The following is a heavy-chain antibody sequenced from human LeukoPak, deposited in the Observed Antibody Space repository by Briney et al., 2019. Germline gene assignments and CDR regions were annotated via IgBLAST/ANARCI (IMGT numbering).Heavy chain of an antibody. Sequence: GGSLRLSCAASGFTFSDYYMSWIRQAPGKGLEWVSYISSSSSYTNYADSVKGRFTISRDNAKNSLYLQMNSLRAEDTAVYYCARAVSSGYDPFDYWGQGTLVTVSS. CDR2: ISSSSSYT. V-gene: IGHV3-11*06. D-gene: IGHD3-22*01. CDR1: GFTFSDYY. J-gene: IGHJ4*02. CDR3: ARAVSSGYDPFDY.